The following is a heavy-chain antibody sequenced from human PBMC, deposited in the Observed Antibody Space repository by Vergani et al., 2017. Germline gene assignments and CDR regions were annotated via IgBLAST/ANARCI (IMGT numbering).Heavy chain of an antibody. V-gene: IGHV3-7*03. CDR2: IKQDGSEQ. CDR1: GIIFSSQW. J-gene: IGHJ3*02. CDR3: AKVGRSEVAGTFGAFDI. D-gene: IGHD6-19*01. Sequence: EMQLVESGGGVVQPGGSLRLSCAASGIIFSSQWMSWVRQAPGKGLEWVANIKQDGSEQYYVDSVKGRFTISRDNSKNTLFLHMNSLRPEDTAVYYCAKVGRSEVAGTFGAFDIWGQGTMVTVSS.